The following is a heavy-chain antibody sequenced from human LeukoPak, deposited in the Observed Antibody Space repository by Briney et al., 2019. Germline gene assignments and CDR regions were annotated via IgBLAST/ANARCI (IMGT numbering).Heavy chain of an antibody. CDR2: ISSRSSYI. CDR1: GFTFTSYS. Sequence: GGSLRLSCAASGFTFTSYSMNWVRQAPGKGLYWVSSISSRSSYIYYADSVKGRFTISRDNAKNSLYLQMNSLRAEDTAVYYCARSAARRGGQKTPWDYWGQGTLVTVSS. J-gene: IGHJ4*02. V-gene: IGHV3-21*01. CDR3: ARSAARRGGQKTPWDY. D-gene: IGHD6-6*01.